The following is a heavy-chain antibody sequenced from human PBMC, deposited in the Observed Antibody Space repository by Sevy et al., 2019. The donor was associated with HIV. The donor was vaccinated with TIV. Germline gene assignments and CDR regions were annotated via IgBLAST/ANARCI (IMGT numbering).Heavy chain of an antibody. V-gene: IGHV1-18*04. Sequence: ASVKVSCKASGYSFTSYGISWVRQAPGQGREWMGWISAYNGNTNYAQKLQGRVTMTTDTSTSTAYMELRSLRSDDTAVYYCASSYYDSSGYPYYFDYWGQGTLVTVSS. J-gene: IGHJ4*02. D-gene: IGHD3-22*01. CDR1: GYSFTSYG. CDR2: ISAYNGNT. CDR3: ASSYYDSSGYPYYFDY.